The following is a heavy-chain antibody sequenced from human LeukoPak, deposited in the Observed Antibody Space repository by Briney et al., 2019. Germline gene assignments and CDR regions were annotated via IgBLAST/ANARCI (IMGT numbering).Heavy chain of an antibody. Sequence: GGSLRLSCAASGFIFSSHGMHWVRQAPGKGLEWVAVISYDGSNKHYADSVEGRFTISRHNSKNTLDLQMDSLRPEDTAVYYCAKGTINLYYGSALDYWGQGTLVTVSS. CDR3: AKGTINLYYGSALDY. D-gene: IGHD3-10*01. J-gene: IGHJ4*02. CDR2: ISYDGSNK. CDR1: GFIFSSHG. V-gene: IGHV3-30*18.